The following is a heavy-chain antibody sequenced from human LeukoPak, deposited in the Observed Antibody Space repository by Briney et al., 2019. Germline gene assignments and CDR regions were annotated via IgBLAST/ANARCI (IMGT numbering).Heavy chain of an antibody. CDR2: ISGSGGST. Sequence: GGSLRLSCVASGFTFSNYAMSWVRQAPGKGLEWVSAISGSGGSTYYADSVKGRFTISRDNSKNTLYLQMNSLRAEDTAVYYCAKEMTGGFHAFDIWGQGTMVTVSS. D-gene: IGHD3-9*01. V-gene: IGHV3-23*01. CDR1: GFTFSNYA. CDR3: AKEMTGGFHAFDI. J-gene: IGHJ3*02.